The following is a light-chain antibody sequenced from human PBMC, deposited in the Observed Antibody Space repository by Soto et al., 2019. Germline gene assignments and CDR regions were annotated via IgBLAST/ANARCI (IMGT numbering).Light chain of an antibody. J-gene: IGLJ1*01. CDR1: SSDVGSYNL. Sequence: SVPTQPASVSGSPGQSITISCTGTSSDVGSYNLVSWYQQHPGKAPKLMIYEVSKRPSGVSNRFSGSKSGNTASLTISGLQAEDEADYYCCSYAGSSTYVFGTGTKVPVL. CDR3: CSYAGSSTYV. CDR2: EVS. V-gene: IGLV2-23*02.